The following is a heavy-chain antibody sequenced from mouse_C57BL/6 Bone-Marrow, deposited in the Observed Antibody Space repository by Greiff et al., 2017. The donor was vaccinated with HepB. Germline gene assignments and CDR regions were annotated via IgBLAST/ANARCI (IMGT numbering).Heavy chain of an antibody. CDR1: GYTFTDYE. J-gene: IGHJ4*01. Sequence: QVQLQQSGAELVRPGASVTLSCKASGYTFTDYEMHWVKQTPVHGLEWIGAIDPETGGTAYNQKFKGKAILTADKSSSTAYMELSSLTSEDSAVYYCARYAMDYWGQGTSVTVSS. V-gene: IGHV1-15*01. CDR3: ARYAMDY. CDR2: IDPETGGT.